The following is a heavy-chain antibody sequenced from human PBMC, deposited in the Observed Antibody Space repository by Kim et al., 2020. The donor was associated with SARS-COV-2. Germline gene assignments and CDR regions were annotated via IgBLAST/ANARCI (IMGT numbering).Heavy chain of an antibody. CDR3: ARDLTSRSSYFDY. J-gene: IGHJ4*02. CDR1: GFTFSSYS. CDR2: ISSGSSCI. D-gene: IGHD6-6*01. V-gene: IGHV3-21*04. Sequence: GGSLRLSCAASGFTFSSYSMNWVRQAPGKGLEWISSISSGSSCIYYADSVKGRFTISRDNSRATLYLQMNSLRAEDTAVYYCARDLTSRSSYFDYGGQGT.